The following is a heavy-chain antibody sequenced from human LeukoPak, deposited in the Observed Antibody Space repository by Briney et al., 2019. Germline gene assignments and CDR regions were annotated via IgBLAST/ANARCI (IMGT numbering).Heavy chain of an antibody. J-gene: IGHJ4*02. CDR3: ARDADRYCSSTSCYTPDY. CDR1: GFTFSSYG. Sequence: GGSLRLSRAASGFTFSSYGMHWVRQAPGKGLEYVSAISSNGGSTYYANSVKGRFTISRDNAKNSLYLQMNSLRAEDTAVYYCARDADRYCSSTSCYTPDYWGQGTLVTVSS. V-gene: IGHV3-64*04. D-gene: IGHD2-2*02. CDR2: ISSNGGST.